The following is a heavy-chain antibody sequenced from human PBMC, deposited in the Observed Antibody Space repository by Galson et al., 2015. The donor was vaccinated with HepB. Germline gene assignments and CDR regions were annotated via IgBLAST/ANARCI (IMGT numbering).Heavy chain of an antibody. J-gene: IGHJ4*02. Sequence: SVKVSCKASGGTFSSYAISWVRQAPGQGLEWMGGIIPIFGTANYAQKFQGRVTITADESTSTAYMELSSLRSEDTTVYYCARAPHSSSLPRTFDYWGQGTLVTVSS. CDR3: ARAPHSSSLPRTFDY. D-gene: IGHD6-13*01. CDR2: IIPIFGTA. V-gene: IGHV1-69*13. CDR1: GGTFSSYA.